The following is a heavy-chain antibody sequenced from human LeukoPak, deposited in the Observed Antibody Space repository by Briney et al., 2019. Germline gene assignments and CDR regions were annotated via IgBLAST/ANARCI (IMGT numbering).Heavy chain of an antibody. Sequence: SETLSLTCAVSGGSISSGGYSWSWIRQPPGKGLEWIGYIYHSGSTYYNPSLKSRVTISVDWSKNQFSLKLSSVTAADTAVYYCARAEGANTFDYWGQGTLVTVSS. CDR1: GGSISSGGYS. CDR3: ARAEGANTFDY. CDR2: IYHSGST. V-gene: IGHV4-30-2*01. J-gene: IGHJ4*02. D-gene: IGHD1-26*01.